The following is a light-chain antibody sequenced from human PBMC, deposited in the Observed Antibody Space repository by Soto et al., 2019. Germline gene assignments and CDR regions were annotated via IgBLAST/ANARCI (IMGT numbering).Light chain of an antibody. J-gene: IGKJ1*01. CDR3: QHYNNWSPWA. Sequence: EIVMTQSPASLSVSPGGRATLSCRASQSITNNLAWYQQKPGQAPRLLIYGASARATGIPARFSGSGSETEFTLTISSLQSEDSAVYYCQHYNNWSPWAFGQGTKVEIK. V-gene: IGKV3-15*01. CDR1: QSITNN. CDR2: GAS.